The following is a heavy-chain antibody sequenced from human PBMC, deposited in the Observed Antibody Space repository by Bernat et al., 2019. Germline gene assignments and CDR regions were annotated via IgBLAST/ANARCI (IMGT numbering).Heavy chain of an antibody. CDR2: INHSGST. V-gene: IGHV4-34*01. J-gene: IGHJ2*01. CDR3: ARGGIVVVVAAANWYFDL. D-gene: IGHD2-15*01. CDR1: GGSFSGYY. Sequence: QVQLQQWGAGLLKPSETLSLTCAVYGGSFSGYYWSWIRQPPGKGLAWIWEINHSGSTNYNPSLKSRVTISVDTSKNQFSQKLSSVTAADTAVYYCARGGIVVVVAAANWYFDLWGRGTLVTVSS.